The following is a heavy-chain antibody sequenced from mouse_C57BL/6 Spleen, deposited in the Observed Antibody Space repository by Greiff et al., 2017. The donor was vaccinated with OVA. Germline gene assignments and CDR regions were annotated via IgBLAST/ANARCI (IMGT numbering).Heavy chain of an antibody. J-gene: IGHJ4*01. CDR1: GYTFTSYW. CDR2: IDPNSGGT. D-gene: IGHD2-12*01. V-gene: IGHV1-72*01. Sequence: QVQLKQPGAELVKPGASVKLSCKASGYTFTSYWMHWVKQRPGRGLEWIGRIDPNSGGTKYNEKFKGKATLTVDKPSSTAYMQLSSLTSEDSAVDYCATPLYWGAMDYWGQGTSVTVSS. CDR3: ATPLYWGAMDY.